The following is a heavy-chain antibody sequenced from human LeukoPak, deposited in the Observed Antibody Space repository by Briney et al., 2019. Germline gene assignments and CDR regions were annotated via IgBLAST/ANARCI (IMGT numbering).Heavy chain of an antibody. CDR3: AREGTTVVTRALDY. Sequence: PSETLSLTCTVSNGSISSYYWSWIRQPAGKGLEWIGRIHTSGNTNYNPSLKSRVTMSVDTSKNQLSLKLSSVTAADTATYYCAREGTTVVTRALDYWGQGTLVTVSS. D-gene: IGHD2-21*02. CDR1: NGSISSYY. J-gene: IGHJ4*02. V-gene: IGHV4-4*07. CDR2: IHTSGNT.